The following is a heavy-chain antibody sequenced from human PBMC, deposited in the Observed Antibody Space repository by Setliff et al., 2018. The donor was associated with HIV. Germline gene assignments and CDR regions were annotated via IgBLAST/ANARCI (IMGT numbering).Heavy chain of an antibody. CDR1: GYTFTSYG. J-gene: IGHJ6*02. CDR2: ISAYNGNT. Sequence: WASVKVSCKASGYTFTSYGISWVRQAPGQGLEWMGWISAYNGNTNYAQKLQGRVTMTTDTSTSTAYMELRSLRSDDTAVYYCARGVNSGSYSSYGMDVWGQGTTVTVSS. CDR3: ARGVNSGSYSSYGMDV. D-gene: IGHD1-26*01. V-gene: IGHV1-18*01.